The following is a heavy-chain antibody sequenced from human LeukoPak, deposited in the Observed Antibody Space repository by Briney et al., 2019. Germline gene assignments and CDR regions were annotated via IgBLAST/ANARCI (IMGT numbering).Heavy chain of an antibody. CDR2: ISASGNT. CDR3: ARLTGGGSYWGYFDY. V-gene: IGHV4-4*09. D-gene: IGHD1-26*01. J-gene: IGHJ4*02. Sequence: SETLSLTCTVSGASIPSSYYWSWIRQPPGKALECIGYISASGNTNYNPSLKSRVTISVDTSKSQFSLNLSSVTAADTAIYYCARLTGGGSYWGYFDYWGQGNLVTVSS. CDR1: GASIPSSYY.